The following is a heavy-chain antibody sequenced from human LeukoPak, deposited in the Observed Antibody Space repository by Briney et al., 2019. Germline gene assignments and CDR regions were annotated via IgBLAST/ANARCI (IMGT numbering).Heavy chain of an antibody. CDR2: IYSGGST. V-gene: IGHV3-53*04. CDR1: GFTFTNYA. D-gene: IGHD1-20*01. Sequence: GGSLRLSCAASGFTFTNYAMTWVRQAPGKGLEWVSVIYSGGSTYYADSVKGRFTISRHNSKNTLYLQMNSLRAEDTAVYYCARAGITGAGYYYYGMDVWGQGTTVTVSS. CDR3: ARAGITGAGYYYYGMDV. J-gene: IGHJ6*02.